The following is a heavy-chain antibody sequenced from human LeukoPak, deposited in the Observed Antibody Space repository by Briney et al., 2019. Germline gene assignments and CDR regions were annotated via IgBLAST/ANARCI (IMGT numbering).Heavy chain of an antibody. CDR1: GFTFSSGY. V-gene: IGHV3-74*01. D-gene: IGHD2-2*02. Sequence: GGSLRLSCAASGFTFSSGYMHWVRQPPGQGPVWVSRISSDGSNTIYAHSVKGRFTISRDDARNTLYLEMNSLRDADTAVYYCARYTGGGVYWGQGTLVTVSS. CDR2: ISSDGSNT. J-gene: IGHJ4*02. CDR3: ARYTGGGVY.